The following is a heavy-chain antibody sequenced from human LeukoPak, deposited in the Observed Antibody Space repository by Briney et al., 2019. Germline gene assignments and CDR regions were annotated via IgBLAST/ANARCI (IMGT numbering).Heavy chain of an antibody. CDR2: IYHSGST. Sequence: SETLSLTCTVSGGSISSDDYYWSWIRQSPGKGLEWIGYIYHSGSTYHNPSLKSRVTISVDTAKNQFSLKLNSVTAADTAVYYCGGDVGGYRVDHWGQGTLVTVSS. J-gene: IGHJ4*02. V-gene: IGHV4-30-4*08. D-gene: IGHD1-26*01. CDR1: GGSISSDDYY. CDR3: GGDVGGYRVDH.